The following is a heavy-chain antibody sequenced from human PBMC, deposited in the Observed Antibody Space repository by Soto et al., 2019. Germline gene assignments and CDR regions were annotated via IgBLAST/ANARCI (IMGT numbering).Heavy chain of an antibody. D-gene: IGHD3-22*01. CDR1: GGSFSSYY. J-gene: IGHJ3*02. Sequence: SETLSLTCAVFGGSFSSYYWTWIRQPPGTGLEWIGYIYYSGSTNYNPSLKSRVTISVDTSKNQFSLKLSSVTAADTAVYYCARDPPYYDSSGYGSDAFDIWGQGTMVTVPS. V-gene: IGHV4-59*01. CDR2: IYYSGST. CDR3: ARDPPYYDSSGYGSDAFDI.